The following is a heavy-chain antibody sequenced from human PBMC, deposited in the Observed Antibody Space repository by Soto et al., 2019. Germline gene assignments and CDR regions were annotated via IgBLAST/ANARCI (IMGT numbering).Heavy chain of an antibody. J-gene: IGHJ4*02. CDR3: ARGPGGPDGPGDY. V-gene: IGHV1-3*01. D-gene: IGHD2-15*01. CDR2: INAGNGNT. CDR1: GYTFTSYA. Sequence: QVQLVQSGAEVKKPGASVKVSCKASGYTFTSYAMHWVRQAPGQRLEWMGWINAGNGNTKYSQKFQGRVTITRDTSARTADMEPSSLRAEDTAVDSCARGPGGPDGPGDYWGQGTLVTVSS.